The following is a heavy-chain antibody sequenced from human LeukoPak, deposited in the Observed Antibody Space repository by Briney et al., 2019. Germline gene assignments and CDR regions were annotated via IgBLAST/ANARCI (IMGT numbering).Heavy chain of an antibody. CDR3: ARARNNYDVSGFSALDY. CDR2: IWYDGTNE. Sequence: PGGSLRLSCAASGFTFSSYSMNWVRQAPGKGLEWVAVIWYDGTNENYSDSLRGRFTISRDNSKNTLYLQMNSLRAEDTAVYYCARARNNYDVSGFSALDYWGQGTLVTVSS. D-gene: IGHD3-22*01. CDR1: GFTFSSYS. J-gene: IGHJ4*02. V-gene: IGHV3-33*08.